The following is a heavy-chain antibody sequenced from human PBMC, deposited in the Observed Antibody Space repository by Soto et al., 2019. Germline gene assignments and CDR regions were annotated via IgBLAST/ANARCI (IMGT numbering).Heavy chain of an antibody. CDR1: GYTFSNYD. V-gene: IGHV1-8*01. CDR3: AKVSRKGSATDFDY. J-gene: IGHJ4*02. D-gene: IGHD3-10*01. Sequence: QVQLVQSGAELKKPGASVKVSCKASGYTFSNYDMNWVRQATGQGPEWIGWVNPNNGDTGYAQKFQGRVSLTTDISTTTAYMERTSLRSEDTAIYYCAKVSRKGSATDFDYWGQGTLITVSS. CDR2: VNPNNGDT.